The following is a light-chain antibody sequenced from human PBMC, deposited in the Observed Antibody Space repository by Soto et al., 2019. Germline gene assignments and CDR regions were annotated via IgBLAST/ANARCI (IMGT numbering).Light chain of an antibody. J-gene: IGKJ4*01. Sequence: EIVLTQSPGTLSLSPGERATLSCRACQSVSSNYLAWYQQKPGQAPRVIIYGASSRATGIPDRFSGSGSGTDFTLTISRLAPEEFAVYYCHQDGSTLTFGVGTKVEIK. CDR3: HQDGSTLT. CDR2: GAS. CDR1: QSVSSNY. V-gene: IGKV3-20*01.